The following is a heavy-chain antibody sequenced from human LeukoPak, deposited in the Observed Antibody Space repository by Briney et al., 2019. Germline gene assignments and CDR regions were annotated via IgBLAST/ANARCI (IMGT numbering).Heavy chain of an antibody. CDR1: GFTFSSYW. D-gene: IGHD3-10*01. Sequence: PGGSLRLSCAASGFTFSSYWMSWVRQAPGKGLEWVANIKQDGSEKYYVDSVKGRFTISRDNAKNSLYLQMNSLRAEDTAVYYCASTVRGDTVYYFDYWGQGTLVTVSS. V-gene: IGHV3-7*01. J-gene: IGHJ4*02. CDR2: IKQDGSEK. CDR3: ASTVRGDTVYYFDY.